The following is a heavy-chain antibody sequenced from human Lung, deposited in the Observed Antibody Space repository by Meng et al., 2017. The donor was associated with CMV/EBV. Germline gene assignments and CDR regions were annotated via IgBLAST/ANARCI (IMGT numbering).Heavy chain of an antibody. CDR2: ISSSSSYI. CDR1: GFTFSSYS. V-gene: IGHV3-21*01. J-gene: IGHJ3*02. D-gene: IGHD3-3*01. Sequence: GGSLRLXCAASGFTFSSYSMNWVRQAPGKGLEWVSSISSSSSYIYYADSVKGRFTISRDNAKNSLYLQMNSLRAEDTAVYYCARDGSFWSGYYAPVAFDIWGQGTMVT. CDR3: ARDGSFWSGYYAPVAFDI.